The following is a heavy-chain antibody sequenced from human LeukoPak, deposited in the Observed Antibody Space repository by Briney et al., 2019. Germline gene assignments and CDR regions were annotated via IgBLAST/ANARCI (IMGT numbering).Heavy chain of an antibody. D-gene: IGHD3-10*01. Sequence: PGGSLRLSCAASGFTFSSYAMHWVRQAPGKGLEWVAVISYDGGNKYYADSVKGRFTISRDNSKNTLYLEMSSLRAEDTAVYYCATSLLWFGELLADTDFWGQGSLVTVSS. CDR2: ISYDGGNK. V-gene: IGHV3-30-3*01. J-gene: IGHJ4*02. CDR3: ATSLLWFGELLADTDF. CDR1: GFTFSSYA.